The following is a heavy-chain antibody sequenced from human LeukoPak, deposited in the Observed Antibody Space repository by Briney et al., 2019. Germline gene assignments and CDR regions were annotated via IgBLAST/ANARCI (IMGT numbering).Heavy chain of an antibody. V-gene: IGHV3-9*01. CDR2: ISWNSGSI. Sequence: PGGSLRLSCAASGFTFNDYAMHWVRQAPGKGLEWVSRISWNSGSIGYADSVKGRFTISRDNAKNSLYLQMNSLGAEDTALYYCAKDRYYDSGTYSHWGQGTLLTVSS. CDR3: AKDRYYDSGTYSH. D-gene: IGHD3-10*01. J-gene: IGHJ4*02. CDR1: GFTFNDYA.